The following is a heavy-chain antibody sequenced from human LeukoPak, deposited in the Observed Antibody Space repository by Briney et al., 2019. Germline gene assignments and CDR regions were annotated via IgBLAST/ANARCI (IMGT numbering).Heavy chain of an antibody. V-gene: IGHV4-39*07. Sequence: PSETLSLTCTVSGGSISSSSYYWGWIRQPPGKGLEWIGSIYYSGSTYYSPSLKSRVTISLDTSKNQVSLKLSSLTAADTAVYFCARGEEAYVHFDYWGQGTLVTVSS. CDR2: IYYSGST. CDR1: GGSISSSSYY. CDR3: ARGEEAYVHFDY. J-gene: IGHJ4*02. D-gene: IGHD2-21*01.